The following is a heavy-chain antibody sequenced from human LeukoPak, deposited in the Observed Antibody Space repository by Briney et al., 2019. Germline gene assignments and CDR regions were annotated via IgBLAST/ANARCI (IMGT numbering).Heavy chain of an antibody. CDR3: AKGGYSSYFDY. D-gene: IGHD3-22*01. J-gene: IGHJ4*02. Sequence: PGGSLRLSCAASGFTFSSYSMTWVRQAPGKGLDWVSTIRASGESTFYADSVKGRFTISRDNSKNTLYLQMNSLRAEDTAVYYCAKGGYSSYFDYRGQGTLVTVSS. CDR1: GFTFSSYS. V-gene: IGHV3-23*01. CDR2: IRASGEST.